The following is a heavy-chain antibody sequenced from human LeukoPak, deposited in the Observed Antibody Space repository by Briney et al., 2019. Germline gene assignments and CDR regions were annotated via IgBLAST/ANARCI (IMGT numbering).Heavy chain of an antibody. CDR2: IYPGDSDT. CDR3: ARHRAHSQWLEHDAFDI. Sequence: GESLKISCKGSGYNFPNYWIGWVRQMPGKGLEWMGIIYPGDSDTRYSPSFQGQVTISADKSISTAYLQWSSLKASDTAMYYCARHRAHSQWLEHDAFDIWGQGTMVTVSS. J-gene: IGHJ3*02. CDR1: GYNFPNYW. D-gene: IGHD6-19*01. V-gene: IGHV5-51*01.